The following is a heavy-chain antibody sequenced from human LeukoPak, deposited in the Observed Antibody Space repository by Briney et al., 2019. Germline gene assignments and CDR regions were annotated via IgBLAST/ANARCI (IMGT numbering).Heavy chain of an antibody. V-gene: IGHV3-7*03. CDR1: GFSFSTYW. J-gene: IGHJ4*02. CDR2: IKPDGSQQ. CDR3: ARGGWAVDH. Sequence: GGSLRLSCAASGFSFSTYWMSWLRRAPGKGPEWVANIKPDGSQQNYVDSVKGRFTISRDNAKNSFYLQLNSLRVEDTALYYCARGGWAVDHWGQGTQVTVSS. D-gene: IGHD6-19*01.